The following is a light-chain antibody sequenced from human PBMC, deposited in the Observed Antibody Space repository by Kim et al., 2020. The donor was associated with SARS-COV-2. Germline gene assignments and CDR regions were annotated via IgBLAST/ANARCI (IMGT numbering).Light chain of an antibody. CDR3: SSYTAGTTWV. CDR1: NSDIGGYKS. J-gene: IGLJ3*02. V-gene: IGLV2-14*03. Sequence: GQSITISCTGTNSDIGGYKSHSWYQQRPGKAPNLIIYDVSYRASGVSNRYSGSKSGNTAALTITGLQTEDEGDYYCSSYTAGTTWVFGGGTQLTVL. CDR2: DVS.